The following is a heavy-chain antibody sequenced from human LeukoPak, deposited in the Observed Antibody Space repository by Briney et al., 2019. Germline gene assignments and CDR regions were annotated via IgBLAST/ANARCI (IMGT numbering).Heavy chain of an antibody. J-gene: IGHJ4*02. CDR1: GYTFTDYY. CDR3: ARDRSDYYGTDY. V-gene: IGHV1-2*02. D-gene: IGHD3-22*01. CDR2: INPNSGGT. Sequence: GASVKVSCKASGYTFTDYYMHWVRQAPGQGLEWMGWINPNSGGTNYAQRFQGRVTMTRDTSISTAYMELSRLRSDDTAVYYCARDRSDYYGTDYWGQGTLVTVSS.